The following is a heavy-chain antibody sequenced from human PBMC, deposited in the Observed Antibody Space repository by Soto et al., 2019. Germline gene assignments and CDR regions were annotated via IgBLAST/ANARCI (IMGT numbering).Heavy chain of an antibody. Sequence: QVQLVESGGGVVQPGRSLRLSCAASGFTFSSYGMHWVRQAPGKGLEWVAVIWYDGSNKYYADAVKGRFTISRDNSKNTLYLQMNSLRAEDKAVYYCGRDSRYDSSGYCIDYWGQGTLVTVSS. D-gene: IGHD3-22*01. V-gene: IGHV3-33*01. CDR1: GFTFSSYG. CDR3: GRDSRYDSSGYCIDY. J-gene: IGHJ4*02. CDR2: IWYDGSNK.